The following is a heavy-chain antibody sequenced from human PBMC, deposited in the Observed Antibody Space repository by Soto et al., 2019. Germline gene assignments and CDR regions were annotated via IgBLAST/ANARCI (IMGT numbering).Heavy chain of an antibody. J-gene: IGHJ4*02. CDR3: ARDIFRHQNVMVTATAFDY. CDR1: GFTLDDYT. CDR2: ITWDAGST. D-gene: IGHD2-21*02. Sequence: GGSLRLSCAASGFTLDDYTMHWVRQAPGKGLEWVSLITWDAGSTYYADSVKGRFTISRDNSKNSLYLRMNSLRTEDTALYYCARDIFRHQNVMVTATAFDYWGQGTLVTVSS. V-gene: IGHV3-43*01.